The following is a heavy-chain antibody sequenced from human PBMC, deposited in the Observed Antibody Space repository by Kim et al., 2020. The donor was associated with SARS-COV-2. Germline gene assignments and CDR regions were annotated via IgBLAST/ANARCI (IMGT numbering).Heavy chain of an antibody. CDR1: GGSISSSSYY. D-gene: IGHD2-2*01. CDR2: IYYSGST. V-gene: IGHV4-39*01. J-gene: IGHJ5*02. Sequence: SETLSLTSTVSGGSISSSSYYWGWIRQPPGKGLEWIGSIYYSGSTYYNPSLKSRVTISVDTSKNQFSLKLSSVTAADTAVYYCARQGCSSTSCYVSNNWFDPWGQGTLVTVSS. CDR3: ARQGCSSTSCYVSNNWFDP.